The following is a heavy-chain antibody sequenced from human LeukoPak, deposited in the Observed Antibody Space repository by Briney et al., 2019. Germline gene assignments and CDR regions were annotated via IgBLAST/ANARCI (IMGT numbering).Heavy chain of an antibody. CDR3: ARVSSGSYYFDS. CDR2: IYHSGST. Sequence: ETLSLTCAISGGSISSSNWWSWVRQPPGKGLEWIGEIYHSGSTNYSPSLKSRVTISVDKSKNQFSLKVTSVTAADTAVYYCARVSSGSYYFDSWGQGTLVTVSS. D-gene: IGHD1-26*01. V-gene: IGHV4-4*02. J-gene: IGHJ4*02. CDR1: GGSISSSNW.